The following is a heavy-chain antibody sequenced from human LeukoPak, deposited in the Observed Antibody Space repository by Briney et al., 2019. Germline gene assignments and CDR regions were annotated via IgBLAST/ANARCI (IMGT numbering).Heavy chain of an antibody. CDR2: INHSGST. CDR1: GGSFSGYY. CDR3: ARGSRDGYNLRELDY. Sequence: SETLSLTCAVYGGSFSGYYWSWIRQPPGKGLEWIGEINHSGSTNYNPSLKSRVTISVDTSKNQFSLKLSSVTAADTAVYYCARGSRDGYNLRELDYWGQGTLVTVSS. J-gene: IGHJ4*02. D-gene: IGHD5-24*01. V-gene: IGHV4-34*01.